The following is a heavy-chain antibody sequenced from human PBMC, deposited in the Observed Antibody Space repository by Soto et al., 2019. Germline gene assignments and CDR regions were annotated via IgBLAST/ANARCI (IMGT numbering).Heavy chain of an antibody. D-gene: IGHD3-9*01. CDR3: ARTQTHDILTALAY. V-gene: IGHV5-51*01. CDR1: GYDFTTYW. Sequence: GESLKISCKGSGYDFTTYWIGWMRQMPGKGLEWVGIIYPGDSDTRYGPSFEGQVTISADKSISTVYLQWTSLTASDTAMYYCARTQTHDILTALAYWGQGTLVTVSS. CDR2: IYPGDSDT. J-gene: IGHJ4*02.